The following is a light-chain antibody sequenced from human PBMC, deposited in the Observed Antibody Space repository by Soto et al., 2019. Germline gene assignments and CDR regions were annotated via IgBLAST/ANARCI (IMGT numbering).Light chain of an antibody. CDR1: SSDVGGYNY. CDR3: SSYTSSSTPLYG. V-gene: IGLV2-14*01. Sequence: QSALTQPASVSGSPGQSITISCTGTSSDVGGYNYVSWYQRHPGKAPKLMIYDVSNRPSGVSNRFSGSKSGNTASLTISGLQAEDEADYYCSSYTSSSTPLYGFGTGTKVTVL. CDR2: DVS. J-gene: IGLJ1*01.